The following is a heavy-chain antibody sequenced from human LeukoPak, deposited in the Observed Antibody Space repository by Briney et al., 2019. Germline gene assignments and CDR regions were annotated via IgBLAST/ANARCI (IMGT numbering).Heavy chain of an antibody. CDR1: EFTFSHYA. CDR2: INGNSRQI. J-gene: IGHJ5*02. V-gene: IGHV3-9*01. Sequence: GGSLRLSCEASEFTFSHYAMHWVRQVPGEGLEWVAGINGNSRQIDYADSVRGRFTISRDNSKKSLYLQMNLLRAEDTAVYYCATLNWDDGVVSGFDRWGQGILVTVSS. D-gene: IGHD2-2*01. CDR3: ATLNWDDGVVSGFDR.